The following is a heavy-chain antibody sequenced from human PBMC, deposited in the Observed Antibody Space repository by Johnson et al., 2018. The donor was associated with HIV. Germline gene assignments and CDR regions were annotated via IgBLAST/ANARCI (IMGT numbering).Heavy chain of an antibody. Sequence: QVLLVESGGGVVQPGGSLRLSCAASGFTFSSYGMHWVRQAPGKGLEWVAFIRYDGSEKYYVDSVKGRFTISRDNAKNSLYLQMNSLRAEDTAVYYCAKEGWAAAQEGWGAFDIWGQGTMVTVSS. J-gene: IGHJ3*02. CDR1: GFTFSSYG. CDR2: IRYDGSEK. CDR3: AKEGWAAAQEGWGAFDI. D-gene: IGHD6-13*01. V-gene: IGHV3-30*02.